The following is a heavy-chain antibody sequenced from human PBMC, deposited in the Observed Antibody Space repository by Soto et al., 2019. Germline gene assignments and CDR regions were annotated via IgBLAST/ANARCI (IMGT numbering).Heavy chain of an antibody. Sequence: GGSLRLSCAASGFTFSSYAMSWVRQAPGKGLEWVSAISGSGGSTYYAGSVKGRFTVSRDNSKNTLYLQMNSLRAEDTAVYYCAKVDGVAGTRGPFDYWGQGTLVTVSS. V-gene: IGHV3-23*01. J-gene: IGHJ4*02. CDR2: ISGSGGST. CDR3: AKVDGVAGTRGPFDY. D-gene: IGHD6-19*01. CDR1: GFTFSSYA.